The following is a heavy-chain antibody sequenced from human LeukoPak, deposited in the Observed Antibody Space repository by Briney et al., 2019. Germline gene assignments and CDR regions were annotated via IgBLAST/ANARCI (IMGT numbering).Heavy chain of an antibody. Sequence: PSETLSLTCTVSGGSISIYYWSWIRQPPGKGLEWIGYIYYSGSTNYNPSLKSRVTISVDTSKKQFSLKLSSVTAADTAVYYCARGYSSSSGSPDYWGQGTLVTVSS. CDR3: ARGYSSSSGSPDY. D-gene: IGHD6-6*01. V-gene: IGHV4-59*08. CDR2: IYYSGST. J-gene: IGHJ4*02. CDR1: GGSISIYY.